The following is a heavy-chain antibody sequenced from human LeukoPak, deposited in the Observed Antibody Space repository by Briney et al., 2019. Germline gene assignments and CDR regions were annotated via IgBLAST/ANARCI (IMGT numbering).Heavy chain of an antibody. D-gene: IGHD3-10*02. V-gene: IGHV4-59*01. J-gene: IGHJ4*02. CDR2: IYYTGST. CDR3: ARAPRWSGSTSFFDY. CDR1: GGSISSYF. Sequence: SETLSLTCTLSGGSISSYFWSWIRQPPGKKLEWVGYIYYTGSTNYNPSLKGRVTISVDTPKNQFSLKLSSMTAADTAVYYCARAPRWSGSTSFFDYWGQGTLVTVSS.